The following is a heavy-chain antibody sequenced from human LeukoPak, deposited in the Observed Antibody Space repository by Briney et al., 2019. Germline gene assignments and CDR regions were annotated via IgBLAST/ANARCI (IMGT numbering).Heavy chain of an antibody. D-gene: IGHD3-22*01. CDR1: GFTFDDYG. CDR2: INWNGGST. J-gene: IGHJ3*02. Sequence: GGSLRLSCAASGFTFDDYGMSWVRQAPGKGLEWVSGINWNGGSTGYADSVKGRFTISRDNAKNSLYLQMNSLRAEDTASYHCARADYYDSTVAFDIWGQGTMVTVSS. CDR3: ARADYYDSTVAFDI. V-gene: IGHV3-20*01.